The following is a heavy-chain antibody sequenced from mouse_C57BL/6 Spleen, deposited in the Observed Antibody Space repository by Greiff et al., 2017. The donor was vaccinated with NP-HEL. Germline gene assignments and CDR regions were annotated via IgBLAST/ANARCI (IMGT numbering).Heavy chain of an antibody. CDR1: GYSITSGYY. D-gene: IGHD2-4*01. V-gene: IGHV3-6*01. Sequence: EVQLQESGPGLVKPSQSLSLSCSVTGYSITSGYYWNWIRQSPGNILEWMGYISYDGSNNYNPSLKNRIPITRDTSKNQFFLKLKSVTTWYKATSYCASYDYDDYYAMDYWGQGTSVTVSS. CDR3: ASYDYDDYYAMDY. CDR2: ISYDGSN. J-gene: IGHJ4*01.